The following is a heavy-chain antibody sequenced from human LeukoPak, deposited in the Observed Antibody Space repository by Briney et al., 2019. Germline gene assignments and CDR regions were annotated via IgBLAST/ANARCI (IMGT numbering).Heavy chain of an antibody. Sequence: GGSLRLSCAASGFTISSYAMSWVRQAPGKGLEWVSAICGSGGSTYYADSVKGRFTISRDNSKTTLYLQMNSLRAEDTAVYYCAKDQRGGSGWYYYYYGMDVWGQGTTVTVSS. V-gene: IGHV3-23*01. D-gene: IGHD6-19*01. CDR1: GFTISSYA. CDR3: AKDQRGGSGWYYYYYGMDV. CDR2: ICGSGGST. J-gene: IGHJ6*02.